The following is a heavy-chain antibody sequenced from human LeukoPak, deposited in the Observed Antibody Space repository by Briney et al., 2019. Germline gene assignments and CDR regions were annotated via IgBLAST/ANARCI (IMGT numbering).Heavy chain of an antibody. J-gene: IGHJ1*01. Sequence: SETLSLTCAVYGGSFSGYYWSWLRQPPGKGLEWIGEINHSGSTNYSPSLKSRVTISVDTSKNQFSLKLSSVTAADTAVYYCARHYYDSSGYYPENFQHWGQGTLVTVSS. V-gene: IGHV4-34*01. CDR1: GGSFSGYY. D-gene: IGHD3-22*01. CDR3: ARHYYDSSGYYPENFQH. CDR2: INHSGST.